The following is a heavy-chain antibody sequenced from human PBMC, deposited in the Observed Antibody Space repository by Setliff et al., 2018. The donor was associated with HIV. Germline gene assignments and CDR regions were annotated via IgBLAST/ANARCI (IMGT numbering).Heavy chain of an antibody. V-gene: IGHV4-39*01. Sequence: PSETLSLTCTVSGCSISSSSYYWGWIRQPPGKGLEWIGSIYYSGSSYYNPSLKSRVAISIDTSKNQFSLRLSSVIAADTAVYYCARAPTGVTNAFDIWGQGTMVTVS. D-gene: IGHD2-8*02. CDR2: IYYSGSS. CDR3: ARAPTGVTNAFDI. J-gene: IGHJ3*02. CDR1: GCSISSSSYY.